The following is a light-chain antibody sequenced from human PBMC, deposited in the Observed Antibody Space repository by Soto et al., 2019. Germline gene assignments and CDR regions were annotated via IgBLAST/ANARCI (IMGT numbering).Light chain of an antibody. CDR2: LND. V-gene: IGLV1-44*01. CDR1: ISNVGINT. J-gene: IGLJ1*01. Sequence: QSVLTQPPSASETPGQRFTISCSGSISNVGINTVNWYQHLPGTAPKLLIHLNDQRTSGVPDRFSGSKSGTSASLAISGLQSQDEADYYCAAWDDSLNGYVFGTGTKVTVL. CDR3: AAWDDSLNGYV.